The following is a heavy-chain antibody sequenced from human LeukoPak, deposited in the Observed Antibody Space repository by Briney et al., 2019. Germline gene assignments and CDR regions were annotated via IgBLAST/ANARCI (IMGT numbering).Heavy chain of an antibody. CDR2: MNPNSGNT. CDR3: ARDRREQLVRGPWFDP. CDR1: GYTFTSYD. Sequence: ASVNVSCKASGYTFTSYDINWVRQATGQGLEWMGWMNPNSGNTGYAQKFQGRVTMTRNTSISTAYMELSSLRSEDTAVYYCARDRREQLVRGPWFDPWGQGTLVTVSS. D-gene: IGHD6-13*01. V-gene: IGHV1-8*01. J-gene: IGHJ5*02.